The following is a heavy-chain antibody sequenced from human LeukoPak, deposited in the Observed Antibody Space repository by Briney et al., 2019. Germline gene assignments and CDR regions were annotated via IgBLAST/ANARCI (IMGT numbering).Heavy chain of an antibody. V-gene: IGHV1-8*01. CDR1: GYTFTSYD. D-gene: IGHD1-26*01. CDR3: AVGGWELLRRSNYFDY. Sequence: ASVKVSCKASGYTFTSYDINWARQATGQGLEWMGWMNPNSGNTGYAQKFQGRVTMTRNTSISTAYMELSSLRSEDTAVYYCAVGGWELLRRSNYFDYWGQGTLVTVSS. CDR2: MNPNSGNT. J-gene: IGHJ4*02.